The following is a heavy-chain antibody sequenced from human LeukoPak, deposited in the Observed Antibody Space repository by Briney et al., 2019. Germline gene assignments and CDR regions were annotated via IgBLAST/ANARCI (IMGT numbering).Heavy chain of an antibody. D-gene: IGHD3-22*01. CDR2: INHSGST. CDR1: GGSFSGYY. J-gene: IGHJ4*02. Sequence: PSETLSLTCAVYGGSFSGYYWSWIRQPPGKGLEWIGEINHSGSTNYNPSLKSRVTISVDTSKNQFSLKLSSVTAADTAVYYCARGLSREDQYYYDSSGYYYFDYWGQGTLVTVSS. V-gene: IGHV4-34*01. CDR3: ARGLSREDQYYYDSSGYYYFDY.